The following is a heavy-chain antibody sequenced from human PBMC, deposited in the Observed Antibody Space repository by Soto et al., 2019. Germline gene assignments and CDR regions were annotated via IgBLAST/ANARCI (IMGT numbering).Heavy chain of an antibody. CDR1: GGSISSGGYY. J-gene: IGHJ1*01. V-gene: IGHV4-31*02. Sequence: SETLSLTCTVSGGSISSGGYYWSWIRQHPGKGLEWIGYIYYSGSTYYNPSLKSRVTISVDTSKNQFSLKLSSVTAADTAVYYCARASRYYYDSSGYNWYFQHWGQGTLVTVSS. CDR2: IYYSGST. CDR3: ARASRYYYDSSGYNWYFQH. D-gene: IGHD3-22*01.